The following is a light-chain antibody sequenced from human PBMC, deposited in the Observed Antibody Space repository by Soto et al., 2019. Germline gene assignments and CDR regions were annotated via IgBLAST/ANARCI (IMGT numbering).Light chain of an antibody. V-gene: IGLV2-14*01. CDR3: SSYTCSSTPLV. Sequence: QSVLTQPASVSGSPGQSITISCTGTSSDVGGYNYVSWYQQHPGKAPKLMIYEVSNRPSGVSNRFSGSKSGNTACLTISRLQAEDEADYYCSSYTCSSTPLVFGTRTKVTAL. J-gene: IGLJ1*01. CDR2: EVS. CDR1: SSDVGGYNY.